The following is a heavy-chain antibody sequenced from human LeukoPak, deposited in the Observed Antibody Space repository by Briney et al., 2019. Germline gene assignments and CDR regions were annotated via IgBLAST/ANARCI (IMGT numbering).Heavy chain of an antibody. CDR2: INHSGST. V-gene: IGHV4-34*01. CDR1: GGSFSGYY. Sequence: SETLSLTCAVYGGSFSGYYWSWIRQPPGKGLEWIGEINHSGSTNYNPSPKSRVTISVDTSKNQFSLKLSSVTAADTAVYYCARGNIVVVPAARNWFDPWGQGTLVTVSS. D-gene: IGHD2-2*01. J-gene: IGHJ5*02. CDR3: ARGNIVVVPAARNWFDP.